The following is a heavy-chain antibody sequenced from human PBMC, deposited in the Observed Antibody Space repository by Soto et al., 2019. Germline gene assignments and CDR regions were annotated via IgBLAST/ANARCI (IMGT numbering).Heavy chain of an antibody. CDR3: ASFVLMSDYYYYYMDV. CDR2: IIPILGIA. J-gene: IGHJ6*03. D-gene: IGHD2-8*01. Sequence: QVQLVQAGAEVKKPGSSVKVSCKASGGTFSSYTISWVRQAPGQGLEWMGRIIPILGIANYAQKFQGRVTITADKSTSTAYMELSSLRSEDTAVYYCASFVLMSDYYYYYMDVWGKGTTVTVSS. CDR1: GGTFSSYT. V-gene: IGHV1-69*02.